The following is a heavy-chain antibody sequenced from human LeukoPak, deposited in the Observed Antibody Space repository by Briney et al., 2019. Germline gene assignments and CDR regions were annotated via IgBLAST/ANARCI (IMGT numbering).Heavy chain of an antibody. Sequence: PSETLSLTCTVSGASVADYYWSWIRQSPGKGLEWISYIHHSGNSDYNPSLRSRVTTSLDTSKNQFSLNLISVTAADTAVYYCTRGHWGLQSWSQGTLVTVSS. J-gene: IGHJ5*02. D-gene: IGHD7-27*01. CDR1: GASVADYY. CDR2: IHHSGNS. V-gene: IGHV4-59*02. CDR3: TRGHWGLQS.